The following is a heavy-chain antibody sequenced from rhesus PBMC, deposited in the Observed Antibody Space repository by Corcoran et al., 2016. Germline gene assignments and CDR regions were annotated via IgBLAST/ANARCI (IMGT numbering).Heavy chain of an antibody. D-gene: IGHD1-20*01. CDR2: YRNGDTNP. Sequence: EVQLVESGGGLAKPGGSLRLSCAASGIIFSDYYMDWVRQAPGKGLEWVSRYRNGDTNPWHANSVKGRFTISRENSKNTLYLQMDGLRAEDTAVYYCARDGRYSWNNNNPDYWGQGVLVTVSS. J-gene: IGHJ4*01. CDR3: ARDGRYSWNNNNPDY. CDR1: GIIFSDYY. V-gene: IGHV3-178*01.